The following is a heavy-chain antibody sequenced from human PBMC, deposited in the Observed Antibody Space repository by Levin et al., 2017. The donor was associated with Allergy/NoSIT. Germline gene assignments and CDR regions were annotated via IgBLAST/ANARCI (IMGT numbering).Heavy chain of an antibody. J-gene: IGHJ6*02. CDR1: GFTFSSYS. D-gene: IGHD1-7*01. V-gene: IGHV3-21*01. CDR3: ARKLTFEGGMDV. CDR2: ISSSSSYI. Sequence: GGSLRLSCAASGFTFSSYSMNWVRQAPGKGLEWVSSISSSSSYIYYADSVKGRFTISRDNAKNSLYLQMNSLRAEDTAVYYCARKLTFEGGMDVWGQGTTVTVSS.